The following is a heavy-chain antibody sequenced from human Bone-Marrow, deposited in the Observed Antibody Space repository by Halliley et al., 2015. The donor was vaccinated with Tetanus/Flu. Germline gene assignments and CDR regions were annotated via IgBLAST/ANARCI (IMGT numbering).Heavy chain of an antibody. J-gene: IGHJ5*02. CDR3: ARPNYGLGGVDP. D-gene: IGHD1-7*01. Sequence: LEWVAYISGCGSHINYADSVKGRCTTSRDNAEYSLSPQMSSLRVEDTAVYYCARPNYGLGGVDPWGQGALVFVSS. V-gene: IGHV3-11*03. CDR2: ISGCGSHI.